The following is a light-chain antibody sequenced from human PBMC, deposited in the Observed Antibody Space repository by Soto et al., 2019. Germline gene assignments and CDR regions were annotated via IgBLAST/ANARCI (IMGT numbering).Light chain of an antibody. Sequence: QSALTQPPSASGTPGQRVTISCSGSSSNIGSYTVNWYQHLPGTAPKLLIYSNNQRPSGVPDRFSGSKSGTSASLAISGLQAEDEADYYCAAWDDNLNGYVFGTGTKLTVL. J-gene: IGLJ1*01. CDR2: SNN. CDR3: AAWDDNLNGYV. V-gene: IGLV1-44*01. CDR1: SSNIGSYT.